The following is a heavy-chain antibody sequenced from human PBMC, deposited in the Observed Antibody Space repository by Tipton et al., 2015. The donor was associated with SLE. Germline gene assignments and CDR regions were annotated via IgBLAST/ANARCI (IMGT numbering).Heavy chain of an antibody. D-gene: IGHD2-8*01. CDR1: GGSISSSSYY. CDR2: IYYSGST. V-gene: IGHV4-39*02. CDR3: ARRPPSYCTNGVCEV. Sequence: TLSLTCTVSGGSISSSSYYWGWIRQPPGTGLEWIGSIYYSGSTYYNPSLKSRVTTSIDTSKNHFSLKLTSVTAADTAVYYCARRPPSYCTNGVCEVWGQGILVTVSS. J-gene: IGHJ4*02.